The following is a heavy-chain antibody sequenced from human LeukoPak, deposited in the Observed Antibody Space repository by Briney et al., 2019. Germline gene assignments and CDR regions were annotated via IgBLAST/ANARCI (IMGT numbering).Heavy chain of an antibody. CDR2: ISYDGSNK. CDR3: TKDIFSNIDI. D-gene: IGHD3-9*01. Sequence: PGGSLRLSCAASGFTFSSYGMHWVRQAPGKGLEWVAVISYDGSNKYYADSVKGRFTISRDNSKNTLYLQMNSLRAEDTAVYYCTKDIFSNIDIWGQGTMVTVSS. V-gene: IGHV3-30*18. CDR1: GFTFSSYG. J-gene: IGHJ3*02.